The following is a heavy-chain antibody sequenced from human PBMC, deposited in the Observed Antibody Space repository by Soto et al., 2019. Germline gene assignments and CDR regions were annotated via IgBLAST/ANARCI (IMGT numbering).Heavy chain of an antibody. D-gene: IGHD2-15*01. CDR3: ATNRFCSGGSCYRIDY. CDR1: GYTFTSYG. J-gene: IGHJ4*02. CDR2: ISAYNGNT. Sequence: ASVKVSCKASGYTFTSYGISWVRQAPGQGLEWMGWISAYNGNTNYAQKLQGRVTMTTDTSTSTAYMELRSLRSDDTAVYYCATNRFCSGGSCYRIDYWGQGTLVNVSS. V-gene: IGHV1-18*01.